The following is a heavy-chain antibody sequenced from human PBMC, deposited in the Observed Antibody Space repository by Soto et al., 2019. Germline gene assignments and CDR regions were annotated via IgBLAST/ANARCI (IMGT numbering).Heavy chain of an antibody. CDR1: GFTFSSFS. CDR2: ISYDGSNK. D-gene: IGHD6-19*01. J-gene: IGHJ4*02. Sequence: QVQLVESGGGVVQPGRSLRLSCAASGFTFSSFSLHWVRQAPGKGLEWLALISYDGSNKYNADSVKGRFTISRDNSNNTLYLQLSCLRPEDTAVYYCARTTTVAGTPEFDYWGQGTLVTVSS. V-gene: IGHV3-30-3*01. CDR3: ARTTTVAGTPEFDY.